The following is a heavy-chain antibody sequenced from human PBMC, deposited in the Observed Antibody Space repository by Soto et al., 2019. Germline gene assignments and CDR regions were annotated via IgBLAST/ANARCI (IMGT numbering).Heavy chain of an antibody. J-gene: IGHJ6*02. CDR1: GFTFSSYG. V-gene: IGHV3-33*01. CDR3: ARGGDTAMVFGMDV. D-gene: IGHD5-18*01. Sequence: PGGSLRLSCAASGFTFSSYGMHWVRQAPGKGLEWVAVIWYDGSNKYYADSVKGRFTISRDNSKNTLYLQMNSLRAEDTAVYYCARGGDTAMVFGMDVWGQGTTVTVSS. CDR2: IWYDGSNK.